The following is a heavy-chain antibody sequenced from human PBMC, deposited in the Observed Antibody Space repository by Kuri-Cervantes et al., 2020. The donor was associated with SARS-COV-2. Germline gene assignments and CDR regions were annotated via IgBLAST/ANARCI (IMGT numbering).Heavy chain of an antibody. D-gene: IGHD6-6*01. J-gene: IGHJ6*03. Sequence: GGSLRLSCAASGFTFSSYAMSWVRQAPGKGLEWASAISGSGGRTYYADSVKGRFTITRDNSKNTLYLQMNSLRAEDTAVYSCAKVSAKAARPWHYYYYMDVWGKGTTVTVSS. CDR1: GFTFSSYA. V-gene: IGHV3-23*01. CDR3: AKVSAKAARPWHYYYYMDV. CDR2: ISGSGGRT.